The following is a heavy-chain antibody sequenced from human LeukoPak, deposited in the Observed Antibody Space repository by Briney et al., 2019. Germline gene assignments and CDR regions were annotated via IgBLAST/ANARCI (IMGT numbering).Heavy chain of an antibody. J-gene: IGHJ4*02. V-gene: IGHV1-69*13. Sequence: ASVKVSCKASGYTFTSYGISWVRQAPGQGLEWMGGIIPIFGTANYAQKFQGRVTITADESTSTAYMELSSLRSEDTAVYYCARSLAPYGSGSYAPNFDYWGQGTLVTVSS. CDR1: GYTFTSYG. D-gene: IGHD3-10*01. CDR3: ARSLAPYGSGSYAPNFDY. CDR2: IIPIFGTA.